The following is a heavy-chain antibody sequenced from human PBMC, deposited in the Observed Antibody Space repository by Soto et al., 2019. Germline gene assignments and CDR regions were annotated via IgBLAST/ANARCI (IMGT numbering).Heavy chain of an antibody. J-gene: IGHJ6*02. CDR1: GFTFNNYW. CDR2: INGDGTTT. D-gene: IGHD3-10*01. CDR3: ARWVRGHYAKDV. Sequence: EVQLVKSGGGLVQPGGSLRLSCAASGFTFNNYWIHWVRQAPGKGLMWVSRINGDGTTTNYADSVRGRFAISRDNAENTVYLQMNSLRAEDTALYYCARWVRGHYAKDVWGQGTTVTVSS. V-gene: IGHV3-74*01.